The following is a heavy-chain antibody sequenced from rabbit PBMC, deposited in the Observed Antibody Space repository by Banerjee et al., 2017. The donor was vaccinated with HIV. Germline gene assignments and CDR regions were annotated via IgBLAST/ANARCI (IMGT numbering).Heavy chain of an antibody. CDR1: GFSLSIYE. V-gene: IGHV1S40*01. CDR3: ARAGLVVVIDGMDL. J-gene: IGHJ6*01. Sequence: QSLEESGGDLVKPGAFLTLTCTASGFSLSIYEMCWVRQAPGKGLEWIACTYTGDGSAYYASWAIGRFTISKTSSTTVTLQMTSLTAADTATYFCARAGLVVVIDGMDLWGPGTLVTV. D-gene: IGHD8-1*01. CDR2: TYTGDGSA.